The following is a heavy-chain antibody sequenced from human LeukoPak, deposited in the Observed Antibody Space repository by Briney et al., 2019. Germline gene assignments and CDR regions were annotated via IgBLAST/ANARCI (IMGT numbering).Heavy chain of an antibody. CDR3: ARSSLWFGELFGADYYYYGMDV. Sequence: ASVKVSCKASGYTFTGYYMHWVRQAPGQGLEWMGWINPNSGGTNYAQKFQGRVTMTRDTSISTAYMELSRLRSDDTAVYYCARSSLWFGELFGADYYYYGMDVWGQGTTVTVSS. J-gene: IGHJ6*02. CDR1: GYTFTGYY. CDR2: INPNSGGT. V-gene: IGHV1-2*02. D-gene: IGHD3-10*01.